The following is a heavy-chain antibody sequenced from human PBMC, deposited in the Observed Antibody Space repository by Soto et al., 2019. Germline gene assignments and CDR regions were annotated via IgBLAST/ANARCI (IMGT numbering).Heavy chain of an antibody. CDR1: GFTFSSYS. Sequence: GGSLRLSCAASGFTFSSYSMNWVRQAPGKGLEWVSSISSSSSYIYYADSVKGRFTISRDNAKNSLYLQMNSLRAEDTAVYYCARDYYGSGSYMANWFDPWGQGTLVTSPQ. V-gene: IGHV3-21*01. CDR3: ARDYYGSGSYMANWFDP. CDR2: ISSSSSYI. D-gene: IGHD3-10*01. J-gene: IGHJ5*02.